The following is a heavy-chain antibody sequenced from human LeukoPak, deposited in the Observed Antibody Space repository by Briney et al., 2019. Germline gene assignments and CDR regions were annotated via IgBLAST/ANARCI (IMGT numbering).Heavy chain of an antibody. CDR3: TTSPGQLAG. V-gene: IGHV3-73*01. Sequence: GGSLRLSCAASGFTFSGSAMHWVRQASGKGLEWVGRIRSKASSYATAYAASVKGRLTISRDDSKNTAYLQMNSLKTEDTAVYYCTTSPGQLAGWGQGTLVTVSS. J-gene: IGHJ4*02. D-gene: IGHD6-6*01. CDR2: IRSKASSYAT. CDR1: GFTFSGSA.